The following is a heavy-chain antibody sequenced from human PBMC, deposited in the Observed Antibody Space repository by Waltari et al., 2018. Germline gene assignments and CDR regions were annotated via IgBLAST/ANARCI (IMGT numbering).Heavy chain of an antibody. CDR2: IDHSGIT. Sequence: QVQLQQWGAGLLKPSETLSLTCAVSGGSFSGYFWNWIRQAPGQGLEWIAGIDHSGITNYNTSLKSRVTISLDMSKNLFSLNLSPVTAADTAVFFCARGASVVTPWRRIMDVWGQGTTVTVSS. V-gene: IGHV4-34*01. CDR1: GGSFSGYF. CDR3: ARGASVVTPWRRIMDV. D-gene: IGHD2-21*02. J-gene: IGHJ6*02.